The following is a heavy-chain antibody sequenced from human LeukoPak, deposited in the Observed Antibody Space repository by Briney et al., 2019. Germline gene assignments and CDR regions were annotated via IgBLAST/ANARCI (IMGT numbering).Heavy chain of an antibody. Sequence: ASVKVSCKASGYILTSYNMHWVRQAPGQGLEWMGIINPSTGSPTYAQKFQGRVTMTRDTSTSTVYMELSSLRSEDTAVYYCAKDNFWSCDYWGQGALVTVSS. CDR1: GYILTSYN. CDR2: INPSTGSP. J-gene: IGHJ4*02. V-gene: IGHV1-46*01. CDR3: AKDNFWSCDY. D-gene: IGHD1-20*01.